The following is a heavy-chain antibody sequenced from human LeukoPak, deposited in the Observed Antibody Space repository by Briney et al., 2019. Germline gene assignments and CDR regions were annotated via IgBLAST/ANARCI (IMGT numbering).Heavy chain of an antibody. CDR3: ATDLGSSWIY. Sequence: ASVKVSCKASGYTFTGCYLHWVRQAPGQGLEWMGWINPNSGGTNYAQKFQGRVTMTRDTSISTAYMELSRLSSDDTAVYYCATDLGSSWIYWGQGTLVTVSS. D-gene: IGHD6-13*01. V-gene: IGHV1-2*02. J-gene: IGHJ4*01. CDR1: GYTFTGCY. CDR2: INPNSGGT.